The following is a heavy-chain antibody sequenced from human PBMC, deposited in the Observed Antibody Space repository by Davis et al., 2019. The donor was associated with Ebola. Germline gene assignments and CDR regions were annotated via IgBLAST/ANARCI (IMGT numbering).Heavy chain of an antibody. D-gene: IGHD6-13*01. J-gene: IGHJ6*04. CDR1: GGSISSYY. Sequence: SETLSLTCTVSGGSISSYYWSWIRQPPGKGLEWIGYIYYSGSTNYNPSLKSRVTISVDTSKNQFSLKLSSVTAADTAVYYCARLCIAAAGVDYYYYGMDVWGKGTTVTVSS. CDR3: ARLCIAAAGVDYYYYGMDV. V-gene: IGHV4-59*12. CDR2: IYYSGST.